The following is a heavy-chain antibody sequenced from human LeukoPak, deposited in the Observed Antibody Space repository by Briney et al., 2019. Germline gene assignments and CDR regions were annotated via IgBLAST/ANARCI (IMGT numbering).Heavy chain of an antibody. CDR1: DYSISSGYY. V-gene: IGHV4-38-2*02. CDR3: ARALYSSGWYFDY. J-gene: IGHJ4*02. D-gene: IGHD6-19*01. CDR2: IYHSGST. Sequence: SETLSLTYTVSDYSISSGYYWGWIRQPPGKGLEWIGSIYHSGSTYYNPSLKSRVTISVDTSKNQFSLKLSSVTAADTAVYYCARALYSSGWYFDYWGQGTLVTVSS.